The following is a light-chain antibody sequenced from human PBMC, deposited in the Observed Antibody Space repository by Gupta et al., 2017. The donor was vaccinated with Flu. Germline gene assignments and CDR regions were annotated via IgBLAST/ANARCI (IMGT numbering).Light chain of an antibody. CDR2: KAS. J-gene: IGKJ1*01. Sequence: SPSTLAASVGDRVTITCRASQSISSWLSWYQQKPGKAPKLLIYKASTLESGVPSRFSGSGCGTEFTLTSSGLQPDDFATYYCQEYSGYWAFGQGTKVEIK. CDR3: QEYSGYWA. CDR1: QSISSW. V-gene: IGKV1-5*03.